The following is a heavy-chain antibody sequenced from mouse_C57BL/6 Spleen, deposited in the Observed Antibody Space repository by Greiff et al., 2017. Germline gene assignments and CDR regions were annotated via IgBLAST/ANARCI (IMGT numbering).Heavy chain of an antibody. V-gene: IGHV1-52*01. CDR3: ARSPYYYGSREVYFDY. D-gene: IGHD1-1*01. CDR1: GYTFTSYW. J-gene: IGHJ2*01. CDR2: IDPSDSET. Sequence: QFQLQQPGAELVRPGSSVKLSCTASGYTFTSYWMHWVKQRPIQGLEWIVNIDPSDSETHYNQKFKDKATLTVDKSSSTAYMQLSSLTSEDSAVYYCARSPYYYGSREVYFDYWGKGTTLTVSS.